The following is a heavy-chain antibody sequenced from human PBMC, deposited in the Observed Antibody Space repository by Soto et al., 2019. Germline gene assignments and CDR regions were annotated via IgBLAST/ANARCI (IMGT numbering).Heavy chain of an antibody. CDR1: GFTFDDYA. V-gene: IGHV3-9*01. Sequence: SLRLSCAASGFTFDDYAMHWVRQAPGKGLEWVSGISWNSGSIGYADSVKGRFTISRDNAKNSLYLQMNSLRAEDTALYYCAKDIGPYCSGGSCYGSFDIWGQGTMVTVSS. CDR3: AKDIGPYCSGGSCYGSFDI. D-gene: IGHD2-15*01. J-gene: IGHJ3*02. CDR2: ISWNSGSI.